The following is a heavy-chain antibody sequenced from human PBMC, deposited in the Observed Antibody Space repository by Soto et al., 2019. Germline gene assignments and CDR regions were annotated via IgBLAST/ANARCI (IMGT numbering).Heavy chain of an antibody. CDR1: GLTFSTYV. CDR3: GGGGGGDIVLVPTL. D-gene: IGHD2-2*01. J-gene: IGHJ4*02. V-gene: IGHV3-33*01. CDR2: IWFDGSNK. Sequence: QVQLVESGGGVVQPGRSLRLSCAASGLTFSTYVMHWVRQAPGKGLEWVAVIWFDGSNKYYVDSVKGRFTISRDNSKDTLYLKKNSLRVEDPAVYYWGGGGGGDIVLVPTLWGQGTLVTVSS.